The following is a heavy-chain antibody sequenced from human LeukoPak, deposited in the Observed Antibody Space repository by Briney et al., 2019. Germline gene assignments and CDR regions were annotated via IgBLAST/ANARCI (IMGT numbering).Heavy chain of an antibody. CDR1: GFTFSDYY. CDR3: AKTGTPWYYFDY. CDR2: ISSSGSTI. V-gene: IGHV3-11*01. J-gene: IGHJ4*02. Sequence: GGSLRLSCAASGFTFSDYYMSWIRQAPGKGLEWVSYISSSGSTIYYADSVKGRFTISRDNSKNTLYLQMNSLRAEDTAVYYCAKTGTPWYYFDYWGQGTLVTVSS. D-gene: IGHD1-1*01.